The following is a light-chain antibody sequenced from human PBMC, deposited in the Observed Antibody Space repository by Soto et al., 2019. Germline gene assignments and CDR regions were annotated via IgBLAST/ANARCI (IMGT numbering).Light chain of an antibody. V-gene: IGLV2-14*01. J-gene: IGLJ1*01. Sequence: QSALTQPASVSGSPGQSITISCTGTSSDVGGYNYVSWYQQHPGKAPKLMIYEVSNRPSGVSNRFSGSKSGNTASLTISGLKAEDEADYYCSSYTSSLNYVFGTGTKVTVL. CDR2: EVS. CDR3: SSYTSSLNYV. CDR1: SSDVGGYNY.